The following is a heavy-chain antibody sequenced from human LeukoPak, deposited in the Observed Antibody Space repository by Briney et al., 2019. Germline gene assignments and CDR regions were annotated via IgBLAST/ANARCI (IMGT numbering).Heavy chain of an antibody. V-gene: IGHV3-21*01. CDR3: ARVPGPGIAVAGSPHDAFDI. CDR1: GFTFSSYS. Sequence: PGGSLRLSCAASGFTFSSYSMNWVRQAPGKGLEWVSSISSSSSYIYYADSVKGRFTISRDNAKNSLYLQMNSLRAEDTAVYYCARVPGPGIAVAGSPHDAFDIWGQGTMVTVSS. D-gene: IGHD6-19*01. J-gene: IGHJ3*02. CDR2: ISSSSSYI.